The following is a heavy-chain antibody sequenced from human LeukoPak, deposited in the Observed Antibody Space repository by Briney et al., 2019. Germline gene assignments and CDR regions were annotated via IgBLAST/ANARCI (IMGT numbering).Heavy chain of an antibody. J-gene: IGHJ4*02. CDR1: GYTFTSNY. Sequence: ASVKVSCKAFGYTFTSNYMHWVRQAPGQGPEWMGVISPSGGSTTYAQKFQGRVTMTRDTSISTAYMELSRLRSDDTAVYYCARDVGYDYVWGSYPVYYFDYWGQGTLVTVSS. D-gene: IGHD3-16*02. V-gene: IGHV1-46*01. CDR3: ARDVGYDYVWGSYPVYYFDY. CDR2: ISPSGGST.